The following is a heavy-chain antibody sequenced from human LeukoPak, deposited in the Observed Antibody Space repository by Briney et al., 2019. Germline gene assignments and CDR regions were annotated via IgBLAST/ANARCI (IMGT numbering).Heavy chain of an antibody. J-gene: IGHJ4*02. Sequence: SGGSLRLSCAASGFTFSTYWMSWVRQAPGKGLEWVANIKQDGSEKYYVDSVKGRFTVSRDNAKNTLYLQMNSLRAEDTAVYYCAGATAWLQFHYWGQGTLVTVSS. V-gene: IGHV3-7*04. CDR2: IKQDGSEK. D-gene: IGHD5-24*01. CDR3: AGATAWLQFHY. CDR1: GFTFSTYW.